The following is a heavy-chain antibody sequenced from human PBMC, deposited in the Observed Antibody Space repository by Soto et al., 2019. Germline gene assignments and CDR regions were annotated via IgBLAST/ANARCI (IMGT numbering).Heavy chain of an antibody. CDR2: IYYSGST. J-gene: IGHJ6*03. V-gene: IGHV4-39*07. D-gene: IGHD6-6*01. CDR3: ARVLSGAARIYYYYYMDV. CDR1: GGSISSSSYD. Sequence: PSETLSLTCTVSGGSISSSSYDWGWIRQPPGKGLEWIGEIYYSGSTYYNPSLKSRVTISVDTSKNQFSLKLSSVTAADTAVYYCARVLSGAARIYYYYYMDVWGKGTTVTSP.